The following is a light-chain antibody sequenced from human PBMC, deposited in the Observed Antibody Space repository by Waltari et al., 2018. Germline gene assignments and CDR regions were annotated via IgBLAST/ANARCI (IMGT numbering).Light chain of an antibody. CDR2: DAS. J-gene: IGKJ5*01. CDR1: ESVSTY. Sequence: EIVLTQSPATLSLSPGERATLSCRASESVSTYLGWYQQKPGQAPRLLIYDASSRATGTPARFSGVGSETDFPLTITSIDPEDFAVYYCQQRTSWPPITFGQGTRLEIK. V-gene: IGKV3-11*01. CDR3: QQRTSWPPIT.